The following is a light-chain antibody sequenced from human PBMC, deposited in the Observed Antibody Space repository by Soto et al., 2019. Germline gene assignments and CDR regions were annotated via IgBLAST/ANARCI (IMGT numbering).Light chain of an antibody. V-gene: IGKV1-5*01. CDR1: QSIRSW. CDR2: DAS. CDR3: QQYNTYWT. J-gene: IGKJ1*01. Sequence: DIPMTQSPSTLSASVGDRVTITCRASQSIRSWLAWYQQKPGKAPKLLIYDASSLESGLPLRFSGSGSGTEFTLTISTLQPDDFATYYCQQYNTYWTFGQGTKVEIK.